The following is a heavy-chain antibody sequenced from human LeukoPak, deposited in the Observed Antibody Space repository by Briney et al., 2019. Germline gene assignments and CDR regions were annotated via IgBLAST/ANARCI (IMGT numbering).Heavy chain of an antibody. CDR1: GGSISSYY. J-gene: IGHJ6*03. D-gene: IGHD2-2*02. Sequence: SETLSLTCTVSGGSISSYYWSWIRQPPGKGLEWIGYIYYSGSTNYNPSLKSRVTTSVDTSKNQFSLKLSSVTAADTAVYYCARGLYPAPYYYYYYMDVWGKGTTVTVSS. CDR2: IYYSGST. V-gene: IGHV4-59*01. CDR3: ARGLYPAPYYYYYYMDV.